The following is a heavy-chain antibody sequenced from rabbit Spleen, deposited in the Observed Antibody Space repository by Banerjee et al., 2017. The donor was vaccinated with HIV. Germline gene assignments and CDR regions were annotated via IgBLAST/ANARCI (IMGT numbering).Heavy chain of an antibody. CDR3: ARDLPGVIGWNFGF. Sequence: QEQLVESGGGLVQPEGSLTLTCTASGFSFSSNYYMCWVRQAPGKGPEWIACIDNDDGSTYYASWVNGRFTISKTSSTTVTLQMTSLTAADTATYFCARDLPGVIGWNFGFWGQGTLVTVS. D-gene: IGHD3-1*01. CDR1: GFSFSSNYY. CDR2: IDNDDGST. J-gene: IGHJ3*01. V-gene: IGHV1S45*01.